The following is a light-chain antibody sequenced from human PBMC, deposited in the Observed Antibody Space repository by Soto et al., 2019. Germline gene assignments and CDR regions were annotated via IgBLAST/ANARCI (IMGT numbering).Light chain of an antibody. V-gene: IGLV4-60*03. CDR3: AAWDDSLNGYV. Sequence: QSVLTQSSSASASLGSSIKLTCTLSSGHSSYIIAWHQQRPGKAPRYLMKLEGSGSYNKGSGVPDRFSGSSSGADRYLTISNLQSEDEADYYCAAWDDSLNGYVFGTGTKLTVL. J-gene: IGLJ1*01. CDR2: LEGSGSY. CDR1: SGHSSYI.